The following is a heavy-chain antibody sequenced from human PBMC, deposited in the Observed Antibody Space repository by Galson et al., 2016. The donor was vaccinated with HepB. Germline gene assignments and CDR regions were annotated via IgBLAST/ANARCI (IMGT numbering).Heavy chain of an antibody. J-gene: IGHJ4*02. D-gene: IGHD1-7*01. V-gene: IGHV1-18*01. Sequence: SVKVSCKASGYTFTTYGIGWVRQAPGQGLEWMGWISTYSGDTNNAQELQGRVTMTTDRSTNTAYMELRNLKSDDTAVYYCVRDRDRTLDYWGQGTLVTVSS. CDR3: VRDRDRTLDY. CDR1: GYTFTTYG. CDR2: ISTYSGDT.